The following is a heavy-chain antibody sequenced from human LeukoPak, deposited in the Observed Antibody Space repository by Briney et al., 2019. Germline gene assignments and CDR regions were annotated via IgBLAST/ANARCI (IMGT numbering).Heavy chain of an antibody. Sequence: ASVKVSCKASGYTFTAYYLHWVRQAPGQGLEWMGIINPSGGSTSYAQKFQGRVTMTRDTSTSTVYMELSSLRSEDTAVYYCARKSGSYLDYWGQGTLVTVSS. CDR2: INPSGGST. V-gene: IGHV1-46*01. J-gene: IGHJ4*02. D-gene: IGHD1-26*01. CDR1: GYTFTAYY. CDR3: ARKSGSYLDY.